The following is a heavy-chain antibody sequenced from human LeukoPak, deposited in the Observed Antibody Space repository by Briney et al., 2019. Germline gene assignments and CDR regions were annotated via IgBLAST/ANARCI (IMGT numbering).Heavy chain of an antibody. J-gene: IGHJ4*02. V-gene: IGHV1-18*01. Sequence: ASVKVSCKASGGTFSSYAISWVRQAPGQGLEWMGWISPYNGDTNYVQKFQGRVTMTTDTSTSTAHMELRSLRSDDTAIYYCARDEDHNPLVHWGQGTLVTVSS. CDR3: ARDEDHNPLVH. CDR2: ISPYNGDT. CDR1: GGTFSSYA.